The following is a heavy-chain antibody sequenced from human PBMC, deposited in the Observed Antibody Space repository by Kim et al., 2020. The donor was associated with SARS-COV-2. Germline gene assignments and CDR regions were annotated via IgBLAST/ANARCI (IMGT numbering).Heavy chain of an antibody. CDR3: ARGLNKSNLRWLVPYYYYYMDV. D-gene: IGHD6-19*01. V-gene: IGHV1-8*01. J-gene: IGHJ6*03. CDR2: MNPNSGNT. Sequence: ASVKVSCKASGYTFTSYDINWVRQATGQGLEWMGWMNPNSGNTGYAQKFQGRVTMTRNTSISTAYMELSSLRSEDTAVYYCARGLNKSNLRWLVPYYYYYMDVWGKGTTVTVSS. CDR1: GYTFTSYD.